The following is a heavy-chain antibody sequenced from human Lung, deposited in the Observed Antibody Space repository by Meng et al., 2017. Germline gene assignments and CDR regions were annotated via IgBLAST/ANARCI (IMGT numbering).Heavy chain of an antibody. CDR1: GGSFSDYY. CDR2: INHSGST. D-gene: IGHD4-11*01. Sequence: QGPLQEWGSALLKPSVTLSLTCVVSGGSFSDYYWSWIRQPPEKGLEWIGEINHSGSTNYNPSLESRATISVDTSQNNLSLKLSSVTAADSAVYYCARGPTTMAHDIDYWGQGTLVTVSS. V-gene: IGHV4-34*01. J-gene: IGHJ4*02. CDR3: ARGPTTMAHDIDY.